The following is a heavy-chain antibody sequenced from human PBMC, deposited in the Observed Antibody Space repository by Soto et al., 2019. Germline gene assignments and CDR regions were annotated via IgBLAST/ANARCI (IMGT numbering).Heavy chain of an antibody. CDR2: IYYSGST. J-gene: IGHJ5*02. V-gene: IGHV4-30-4*01. CDR3: ARGIPGDSSGYYPS. Sequence: PSETLSLTCPVSGCSISSGDYYWSWIRQPPGRGLEWIGYIYYSGSTYYNPSLKSRVTISVDTSKNQFSLKLSSVTAADTAVYYCARGIPGDSSGYYPSWGQGTLVTVSS. D-gene: IGHD3-22*01. CDR1: GCSISSGDYY.